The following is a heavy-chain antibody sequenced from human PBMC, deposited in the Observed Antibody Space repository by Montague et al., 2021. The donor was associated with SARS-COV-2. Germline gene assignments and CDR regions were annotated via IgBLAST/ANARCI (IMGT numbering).Heavy chain of an antibody. CDR3: AREGGRSDYLDS. CDR1: GFSLKTSGVG. D-gene: IGHD3-10*01. V-gene: IGHV4-61*08. J-gene: IGHJ4*02. CDR2: IYTSGYT. Sequence: LVKPTQTLTLTCTFSGFSLKTSGVGVGWIRQTPEKALEWLGNIYTSGYTKYNPSVKSRVTISLDTSKNEISLKLTSVTATDTAVYYCAREGGRSDYLDSWGQGILVTVSS.